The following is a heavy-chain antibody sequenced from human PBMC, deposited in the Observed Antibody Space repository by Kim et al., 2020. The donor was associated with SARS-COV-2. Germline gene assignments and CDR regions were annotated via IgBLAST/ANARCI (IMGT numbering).Heavy chain of an antibody. CDR2: VYHTGSA. J-gene: IGHJ3*01. V-gene: IGHV4-59*08. Sequence: SETLSLTCAVSGASMSGYWSWIRQPPGKSPEWIAYVYHTGSASYNPSLKSRATMSIDTSTKHISLKLTSLTAADTAIYYSARLDYGDYDEAFDLWGPGTLVTVSS. CDR1: GASMSGY. D-gene: IGHD4-17*01. CDR3: ARLDYGDYDEAFDL.